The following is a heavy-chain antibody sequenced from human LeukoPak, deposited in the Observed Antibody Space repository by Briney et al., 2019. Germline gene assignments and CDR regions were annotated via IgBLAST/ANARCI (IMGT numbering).Heavy chain of an antibody. J-gene: IGHJ6*04. V-gene: IGHV1-24*01. Sequence: ASVKVSCKVSGYTLIELYMHWVRQAPGIGLEWMGGFDPEDGETIYAQKFQGRVTMTEDTSTDTAYMELSSLRSEDTAVYYCATGSPLEYEYDSRSINHGLDVWGKGTTVTVSS. D-gene: IGHD3-22*01. CDR2: FDPEDGET. CDR3: ATGSPLEYEYDSRSINHGLDV. CDR1: GYTLIELY.